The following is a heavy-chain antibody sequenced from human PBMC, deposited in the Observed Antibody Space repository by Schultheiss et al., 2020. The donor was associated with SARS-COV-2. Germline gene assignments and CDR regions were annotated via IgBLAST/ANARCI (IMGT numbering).Heavy chain of an antibody. D-gene: IGHD6-13*01. CDR2: ISYDGSNK. CDR1: GFTFSSYG. Sequence: GGSLRLSCAASGFTFSSYGMHWVRQAPGKGLEWVAVISYDGSNKYYADSVKGRFTISRDNSKNTLYLQMNSLRAEDTAVYYCAREGIAAAGTVDYWGQGTLVTVSS. CDR3: AREGIAAAGTVDY. J-gene: IGHJ4*02. V-gene: IGHV3-30*03.